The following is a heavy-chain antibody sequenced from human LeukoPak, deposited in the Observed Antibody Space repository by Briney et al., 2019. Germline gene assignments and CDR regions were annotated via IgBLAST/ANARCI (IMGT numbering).Heavy chain of an antibody. Sequence: GGSLRLSCSASGFTFSTYSMHWVRQAPGKGLEYVSAISSNGDSTYYADSVKGRFTISRDNSKNTLYLQMSSLRAEDTAVYYCVKAFGGAAAVSWYFQHWGQGTLVTVSS. CDR3: VKAFGGAAAVSWYFQH. D-gene: IGHD6-13*01. CDR2: ISSNGDST. J-gene: IGHJ1*01. V-gene: IGHV3-64D*06. CDR1: GFTFSTYS.